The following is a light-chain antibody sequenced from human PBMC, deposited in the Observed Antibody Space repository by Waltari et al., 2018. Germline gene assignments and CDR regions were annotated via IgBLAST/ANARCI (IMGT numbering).Light chain of an antibody. V-gene: IGKV3-11*01. CDR1: QSVSNS. J-gene: IGKJ5*01. Sequence: EVVLTQSPATLSLSPGERATLSCRASQSVSNSLAWYRQKPGQAPSLLIYDASTRAAGTPDRFSGSGSGTDFTLTIISLEPEDFAVYYCQLRTGWPMTFGQGTRLEIK. CDR2: DAS. CDR3: QLRTGWPMT.